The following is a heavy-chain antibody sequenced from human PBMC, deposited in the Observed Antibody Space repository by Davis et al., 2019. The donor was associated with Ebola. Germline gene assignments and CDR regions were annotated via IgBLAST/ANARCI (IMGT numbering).Heavy chain of an antibody. CDR2: INHSGST. V-gene: IGHV4-34*01. Sequence: SETLSLTCAVYGGSFSGDYWSWIRQPPGKGLEWIGEINHSGSTNYNPSLKSRVTISVDTSKNQFSLKLSSVTAADTAVYYCARGPRRGYSSSSRNWFDPWGQGTLVTVSS. CDR3: ARGPRRGYSSSSRNWFDP. CDR1: GGSFSGDY. D-gene: IGHD6-6*01. J-gene: IGHJ5*02.